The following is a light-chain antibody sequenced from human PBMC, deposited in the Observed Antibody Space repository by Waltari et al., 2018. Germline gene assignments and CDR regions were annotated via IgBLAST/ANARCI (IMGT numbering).Light chain of an antibody. V-gene: IGLV2-23*02. CDR3: CSYAGSSTHVV. CDR2: DVS. Sequence: QSALTQPASVSGSPGQSITISCTGTSSHVGGYNYVSWYQQHPGKAPKLMIYDVSKRPSGVSNRFSGSKSGNTASLTISGLQAEDEADYYCCSYAGSSTHVVFGGGTKLTVL. CDR1: SSHVGGYNY. J-gene: IGLJ2*01.